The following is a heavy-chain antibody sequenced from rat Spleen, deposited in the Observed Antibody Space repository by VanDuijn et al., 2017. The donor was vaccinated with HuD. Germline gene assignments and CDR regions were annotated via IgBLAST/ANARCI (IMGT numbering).Heavy chain of an antibody. CDR2: ISTGGGIT. J-gene: IGHJ4*01. CDR3: TTSNYYSAYIYLDA. CDR1: GFTFSNYG. Sequence: EVQLVESGGGLVQPGRSLKLSCAASGFTFSNYGMAWVRQAPKKGLEWVAYISTGGGITYYRDSVKGRFTISRDNAKGTLYLQMDSLRSEDTATYYCTTSNYYSAYIYLDAWGQGTSVTVSS. V-gene: IGHV5-27*01. D-gene: IGHD1-2*01.